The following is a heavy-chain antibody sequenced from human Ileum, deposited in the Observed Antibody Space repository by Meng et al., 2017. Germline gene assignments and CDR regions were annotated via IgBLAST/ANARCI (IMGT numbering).Heavy chain of an antibody. CDR2: IHAGSGDT. CDR1: GFTFSNYA. Sequence: QVQFGQSGAEVKKPGASVRSSCKASGFTFSNYAIYWVRQAPGQSLEWLGWIHAGSGDTKFSQTFQGRLTFDRDTSADTVYMELSSLTSGDRAVYYCGRGRASFYFDFLGQGTLVTVSS. CDR3: GRGRASFYFDF. V-gene: IGHV1-3*01. D-gene: IGHD6-6*01. J-gene: IGHJ4*01.